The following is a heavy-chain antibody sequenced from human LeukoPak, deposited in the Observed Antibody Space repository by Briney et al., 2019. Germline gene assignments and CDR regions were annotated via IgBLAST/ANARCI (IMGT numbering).Heavy chain of an antibody. CDR2: INWNGGST. Sequence: PGGSLRLSCAASGFTFDDYGMTWVRQAPGKGLEWVSGINWNGGSTGYADSVKGRFTISRDNAKNSLYLQMNSLRAEDTAVYYCAKASTRRFDYWGQGTLVTVSS. CDR1: GFTFDDYG. D-gene: IGHD2-2*01. J-gene: IGHJ4*02. CDR3: AKASTRRFDY. V-gene: IGHV3-20*04.